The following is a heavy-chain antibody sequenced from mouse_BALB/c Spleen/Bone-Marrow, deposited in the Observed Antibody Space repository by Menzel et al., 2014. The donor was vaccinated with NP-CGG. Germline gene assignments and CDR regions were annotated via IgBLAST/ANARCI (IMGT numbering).Heavy chain of an antibody. CDR3: TRGDYYGYDMDY. J-gene: IGHJ4*01. D-gene: IGHD1-1*01. CDR2: INPYNGGT. Sequence: VQLQQSGPELVKPGASMKISCKASGYSFTGYTMNWAKQSHGKNLEWIGLINPYNGGTSYTQKFKGKATLTVDKSSSTAYMELLSLTSEDSAVYYCTRGDYYGYDMDYWGQGTSVTVSS. V-gene: IGHV1-26*01. CDR1: GYSFTGYT.